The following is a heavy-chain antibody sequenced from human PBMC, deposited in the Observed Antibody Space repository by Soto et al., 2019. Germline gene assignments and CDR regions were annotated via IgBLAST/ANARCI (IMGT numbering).Heavy chain of an antibody. CDR2: ISDGGERT. Sequence: EVLLLESGGDSVQPGGSLRLSCIGSGFTFSDYVMSCVRQVPGKGLEWVSSISDGGERTDYRDSVRGRFTISRDNARFTLHLQMNSLRVDDTATYFCARDRSTDFGLDVWGQGTTVTVSS. V-gene: IGHV3-23*01. D-gene: IGHD3-3*01. CDR3: ARDRSTDFGLDV. J-gene: IGHJ6*02. CDR1: GFTFSDYV.